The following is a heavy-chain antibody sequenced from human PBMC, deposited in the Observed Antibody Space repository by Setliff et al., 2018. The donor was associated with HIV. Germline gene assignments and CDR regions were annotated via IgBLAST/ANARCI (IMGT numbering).Heavy chain of an antibody. Sequence: PSETLSLTCTVSGGSIGSSSYYWGWIRQPPGKGLEWIGSIYYSGSTYYNPSLKSRVTISVDTSKNQFSLKLSSVTAADTAMYYCARGRTRTYFSHYYMDVWGKGTTVTVSS. CDR1: GGSIGSSSYY. CDR2: IYYSGST. V-gene: IGHV4-39*01. CDR3: ARGRTRTYFSHYYMDV. J-gene: IGHJ6*03.